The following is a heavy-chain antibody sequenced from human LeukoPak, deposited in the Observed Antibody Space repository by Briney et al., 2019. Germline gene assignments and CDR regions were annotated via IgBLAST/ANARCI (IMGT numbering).Heavy chain of an antibody. CDR2: VYHSGET. V-gene: IGHV4-30-2*01. CDR1: GGSVSSGDYY. CDR3: ARDQYSSSAIDY. D-gene: IGHD6-6*01. Sequence: SETLSLTCTVSGGSVSSGDYYWSWIRQPPGKGLEWIGSVYHSGETYYNPSLNSRVTISVDRSKNQLSLKLNSVTAADTAVYFCARDQYSSSAIDYWGQGTLVTVSS. J-gene: IGHJ4*02.